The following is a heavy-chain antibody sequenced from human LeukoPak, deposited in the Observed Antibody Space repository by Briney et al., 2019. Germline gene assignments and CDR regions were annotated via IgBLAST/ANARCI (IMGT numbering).Heavy chain of an antibody. CDR1: GFTFSSYA. V-gene: IGHV3-23*01. D-gene: IGHD5-18*01. J-gene: IGHJ4*02. CDR2: ISGSGGTT. CDR3: AKGPVDTAMVTKRRSPDFDY. Sequence: GGSLRLSCAASGFTFSSYAMSWVRQAPGKGLEWVSTISGSGGTTYYADSVKGRFTISRDNSKNTLYLQMNSLRAEDTAVYYCAKGPVDTAMVTKRRSPDFDYWGQGTLVTVSS.